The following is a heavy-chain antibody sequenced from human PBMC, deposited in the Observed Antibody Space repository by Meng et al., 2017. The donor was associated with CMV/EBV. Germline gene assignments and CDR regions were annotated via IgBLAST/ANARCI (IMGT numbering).Heavy chain of an antibody. J-gene: IGHJ5*02. Sequence: SGPTLVKPTQTLTLTCTFSGFSLSTSGVGVGWIRQPPGKALEWLALIYWNDDKRYSPSLKSRLTITKDTSKNQVVLTMTSMDPVDTATYYCAHRYYDSSIGWFDPWGQGTLVTVSS. CDR2: IYWNDDK. V-gene: IGHV2-5*01. CDR3: AHRYYDSSIGWFDP. CDR1: GFSLSTSGVG. D-gene: IGHD3-22*01.